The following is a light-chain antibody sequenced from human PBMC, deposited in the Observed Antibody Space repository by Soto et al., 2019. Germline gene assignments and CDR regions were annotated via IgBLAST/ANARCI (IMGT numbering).Light chain of an antibody. CDR2: KSS. V-gene: IGKV1-5*03. CDR1: QSISSW. Sequence: DIQMTQSPSTLSASVGDRVTITCRASQSISSWLAWYQQKPGKAPKLLIYKSSSLESGVPTRFSGRGSGTEITLTISSLQPDDVATYYCQQYNSSPTFGQGTKVEIK. J-gene: IGKJ1*01. CDR3: QQYNSSPT.